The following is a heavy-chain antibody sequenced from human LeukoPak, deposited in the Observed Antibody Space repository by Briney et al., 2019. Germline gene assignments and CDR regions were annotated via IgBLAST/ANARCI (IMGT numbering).Heavy chain of an antibody. Sequence: PGGSLRLSCAASGFTFNNYVMTWVRQAPGKGLEWVSTITGSGVTTYYADSVKGRFTISRDNSKNTLYLQMNSLRAEDTAVYYCVIAAAGTDGGNWGQGTLVTVSS. J-gene: IGHJ4*02. D-gene: IGHD6-13*01. CDR1: GFTFNNYV. V-gene: IGHV3-23*01. CDR3: VIAAAGTDGGN. CDR2: ITGSGVTT.